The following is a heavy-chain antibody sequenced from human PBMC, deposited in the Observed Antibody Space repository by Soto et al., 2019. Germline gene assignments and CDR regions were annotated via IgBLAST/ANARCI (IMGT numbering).Heavy chain of an antibody. J-gene: IGHJ6*02. D-gene: IGHD4-17*01. CDR2: VIPISETA. Sequence: QVQLVQSGAEVKKPGSSVKVSCKAPGGTLSSYAISWVRQAPGQGLEWMGDVIPISETANYAQRFRGRVTITADEFTSTAYMELSSLRSEDTAVYYCALPSRSRGLDVWGQGTTVTVSS. V-gene: IGHV1-69*01. CDR1: GGTLSSYA. CDR3: ALPSRSRGLDV.